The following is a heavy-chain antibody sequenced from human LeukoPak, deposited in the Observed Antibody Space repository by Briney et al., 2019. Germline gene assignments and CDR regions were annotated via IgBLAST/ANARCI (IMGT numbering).Heavy chain of an antibody. CDR1: GYSFTSYW. D-gene: IGHD6-6*01. J-gene: IGHJ4*02. CDR3: ARRSSLEHFDY. V-gene: IGHV5-51*01. CDR2: IYPGDSDT. Sequence: GESLKISCKGSGYSFTSYWIGWVRQMPGQGLGWMGIIYPGDSDTRYRPSFQGQVTLSADNSNSTAYLQWSSLHASDTAMYYCARRSSLEHFDYWGQGPLVPVSS.